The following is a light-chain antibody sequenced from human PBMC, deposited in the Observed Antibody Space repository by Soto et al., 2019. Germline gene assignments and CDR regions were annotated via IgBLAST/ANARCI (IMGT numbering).Light chain of an antibody. CDR1: QSISSW. CDR2: DAS. J-gene: IGKJ1*01. Sequence: IHLLPSPCSLPPRAGDSVPVTCRVSQSISSWLAWYQQKPGKAPKLLIYDASTLQSGVPSRYSGSGSGTEFTLTISNLQPDDFATYYCQQYESYSPWTFGQGTKVDI. V-gene: IGKV1-5*01. CDR3: QQYESYSPWT.